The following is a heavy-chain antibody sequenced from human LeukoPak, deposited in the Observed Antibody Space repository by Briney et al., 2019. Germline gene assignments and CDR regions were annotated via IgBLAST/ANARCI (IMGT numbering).Heavy chain of an antibody. Sequence: ASVKVSCKASGYTFSNYYMHWVRQAPGQGLEWMGWINPNSGGTNYAQKFQGRFTMTWDTSTSTVYMELSSLRSEDTAVYYCATMGNSYGHWGQGTLVTVSS. CDR2: INPNSGGT. V-gene: IGHV1-2*02. CDR3: ATMGNSYGH. J-gene: IGHJ4*02. D-gene: IGHD5-18*01. CDR1: GYTFSNYY.